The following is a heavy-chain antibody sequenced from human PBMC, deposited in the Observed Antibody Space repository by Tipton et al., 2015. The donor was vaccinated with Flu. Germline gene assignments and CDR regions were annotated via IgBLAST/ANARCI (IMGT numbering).Heavy chain of an antibody. J-gene: IGHJ4*02. V-gene: IGHV1-46*01. CDR3: ARQRPVAASLNYFDY. CDR1: GYTFTSYY. CDR2: INPSGGST. Sequence: QSGPEVKKPGASVKVSCKASGYTFTSYYMRWVRQAPGQGLEWMGIINPSGGSTSYAQKFQGRVTMTRETSTSTVYMELSSLRSEDTAVYYCARQRPVAASLNYFDYWGQGTLVTVSS. D-gene: IGHD2-15*01.